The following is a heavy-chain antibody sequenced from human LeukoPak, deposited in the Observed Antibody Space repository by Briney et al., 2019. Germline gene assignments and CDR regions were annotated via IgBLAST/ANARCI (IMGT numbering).Heavy chain of an antibody. J-gene: IGHJ4*02. CDR2: ISYDGSNK. CDR3: ARDWFGLDDTAPEGY. Sequence: GSLRLSCAASQFTFSNYAMSWVRQAPGKGLEWVAVISYDGSNKYYADSVKGRFTISRDNSKNTLYLQMNSLRAEDTAVYYCARDWFGLDDTAPEGYWGQGTLVTVSS. D-gene: IGHD3-10*01. CDR1: QFTFSNYA. V-gene: IGHV3-30-3*01.